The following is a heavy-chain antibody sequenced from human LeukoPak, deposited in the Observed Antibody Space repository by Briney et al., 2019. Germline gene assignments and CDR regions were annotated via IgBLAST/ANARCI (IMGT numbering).Heavy chain of an antibody. CDR1: GFTFSSYW. J-gene: IGHJ3*02. Sequence: GGSLRLSCTASGFTFSSYWMAWVRQAPGKGLEWMANTKQDGSDRYYVDSVKGRFTISRDNAKNSLYLQMNSLRAEDTAVYYCVREDAAFDIWGQGTMVTVSS. CDR2: TKQDGSDR. CDR3: VREDAAFDI. V-gene: IGHV3-7*01.